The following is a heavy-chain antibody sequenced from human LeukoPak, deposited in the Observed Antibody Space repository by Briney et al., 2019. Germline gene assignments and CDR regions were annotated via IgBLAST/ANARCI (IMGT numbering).Heavy chain of an antibody. CDR2: ISSSSSYI. D-gene: IGHD1-26*01. V-gene: IGHV3-21*01. CDR1: GFTFSSYS. J-gene: IGHJ1*01. CDR3: ARVPIIVGGNTHFQH. Sequence: GGSLRLSCAASGFTFSSYSMNWVRQAPGKGLEWVSSISSSSSYIYYADSVKGRFTISRDNAKNSLYLQMNSLRAEDTAVYYCARVPIIVGGNTHFQHWGQGTLVTVSS.